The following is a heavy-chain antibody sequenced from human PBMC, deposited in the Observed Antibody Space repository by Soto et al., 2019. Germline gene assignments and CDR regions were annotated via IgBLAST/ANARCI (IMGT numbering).Heavy chain of an antibody. D-gene: IGHD6-19*01. CDR1: GGSISSSSYY. V-gene: IGHV4-39*01. J-gene: IGHJ5*02. CDR2: IYYSGST. CDR3: ARHIVAGTAKGWFDP. Sequence: SETLSLTCTVSGGSISSSSYYWGWIRQPPGKGLEWIGSIYYSGSTYYNPSLKSRVTISVDTSKNQFSLKLSSVTAADTAVYYCARHIVAGTAKGWFDPWGQGTLVTVSS.